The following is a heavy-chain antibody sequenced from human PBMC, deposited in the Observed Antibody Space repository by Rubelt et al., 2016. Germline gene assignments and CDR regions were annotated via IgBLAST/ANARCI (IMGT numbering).Heavy chain of an antibody. V-gene: IGHV3-48*04. D-gene: IGHD3-10*01. Sequence: EVQLVESGGGLVQPGGSLRLSCAASGFTFNSYWMSWVRQAPGKGLEWVSYISSSGSTIKYADSVMGRFTISRDNAKNSLYLQMHSLGAEDTAVYYCARVMGGSAVLFDYWGQGTLVTVST. J-gene: IGHJ4*02. CDR1: GFTFNSYW. CDR2: ISSSGSTI. CDR3: ARVMGGSAVLFDY.